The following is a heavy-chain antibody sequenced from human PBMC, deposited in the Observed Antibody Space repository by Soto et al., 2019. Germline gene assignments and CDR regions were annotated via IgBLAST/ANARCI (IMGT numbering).Heavy chain of an antibody. V-gene: IGHV1-46*01. J-gene: IGHJ3*02. Sequence: QVQLVQSGAEVRKPGASVKVSCKASGYTFTSHYIHWVRQAPGQGLEWMGVINPSGGSTSYADKFQGRVTMTMNTSTSTVYMDLSSLRSSDTALYYCARDQVPNASRLGDAFDIWGQGTMVTVSS. CDR2: INPSGGST. CDR1: GYTFTSHY. CDR3: ARDQVPNASRLGDAFDI. D-gene: IGHD6-6*01.